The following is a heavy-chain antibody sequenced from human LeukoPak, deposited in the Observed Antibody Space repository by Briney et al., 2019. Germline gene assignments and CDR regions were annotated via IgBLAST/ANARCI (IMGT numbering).Heavy chain of an antibody. CDR1: GGTFSSYA. CDR2: INPNSGGT. CDR3: ARDSIGDIVATIPAF. V-gene: IGHV1-2*06. J-gene: IGHJ4*02. D-gene: IGHD5-12*01. Sequence: ASVKVSCKASGGTFSSYAISWVRQAPGQGLEWMGRINPNSGGTNYAQKFQGRVTMTRDTSISTAYMELSRLRSDDTAVYYCARDSIGDIVATIPAFWGQGTLVTVSS.